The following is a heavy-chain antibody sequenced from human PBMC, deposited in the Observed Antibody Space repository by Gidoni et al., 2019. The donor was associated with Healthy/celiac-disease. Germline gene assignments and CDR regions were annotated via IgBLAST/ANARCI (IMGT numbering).Heavy chain of an antibody. D-gene: IGHD6-13*01. CDR3: AKTLLIAAAGEYYFDY. CDR1: GFTFSSYA. CDR2: ISGSGGST. V-gene: IGHV3-23*01. J-gene: IGHJ4*02. Sequence: EVQLLASGGGLVQPGGSLRLSCAASGFTFSSYAMSWVRQAPGKGLEWVSAISGSGGSTYYADSVKGRFTISRDNSKNTLYLQMNSLRAEDTAVYYCAKTLLIAAAGEYYFDYWGQGTLVTVSS.